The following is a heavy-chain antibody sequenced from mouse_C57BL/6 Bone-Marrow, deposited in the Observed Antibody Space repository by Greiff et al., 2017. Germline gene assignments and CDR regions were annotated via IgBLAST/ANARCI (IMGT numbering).Heavy chain of an antibody. CDR1: GFTFTDFY. CDR2: SRHKANDYTT. Sequence: EVKVVESGGGLVQSGRSLRLSCATSGFTFTDFYMEWVRQAPGKGLEWIAASRHKANDYTTEYSVSVKGRFIVSRDASQSILYLQMYAMRAEDTAIEYCARDANESWAIDYWGQGTSVTVSS. CDR3: ARDANESWAIDY. V-gene: IGHV7-1*01. J-gene: IGHJ4*01.